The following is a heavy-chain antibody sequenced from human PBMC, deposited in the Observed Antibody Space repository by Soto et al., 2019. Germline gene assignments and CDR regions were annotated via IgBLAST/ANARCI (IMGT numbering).Heavy chain of an antibody. Sequence: QVQLVESGGGVVQPGRSLRLSCAASGFTFSSYGMHWVRQAPGKGLEWVAVIWYGGSNKYYADSVKGRFTISRDNSKNTLYLQMNSLRAEDTAVYYCARETPYCSGGSCYSRHYYYGMDVWGQGTTVTVSS. V-gene: IGHV3-33*01. CDR3: ARETPYCSGGSCYSRHYYYGMDV. D-gene: IGHD2-15*01. CDR2: IWYGGSNK. J-gene: IGHJ6*02. CDR1: GFTFSSYG.